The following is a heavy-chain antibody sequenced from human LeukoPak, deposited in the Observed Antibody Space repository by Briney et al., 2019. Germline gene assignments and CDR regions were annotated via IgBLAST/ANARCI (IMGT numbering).Heavy chain of an antibody. J-gene: IGHJ3*01. CDR2: STSTSGTR. D-gene: IGHD3-3*01. Sequence: GGSLRLSCAASGFTFSSYNMNLVRQAPGKGLEWVSHSTSTSGTRNYADSVKGRFTISRDNAKNSLYLQMNSLRDDDTAVYYCAQKLLVWGQGTMVTVSS. CDR3: AQKLLV. CDR1: GFTFSSYN. V-gene: IGHV3-48*02.